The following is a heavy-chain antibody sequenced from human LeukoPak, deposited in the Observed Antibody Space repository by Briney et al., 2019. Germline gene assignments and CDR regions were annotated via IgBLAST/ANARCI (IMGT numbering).Heavy chain of an antibody. CDR3: AKPRGRAAAGTPFFDY. D-gene: IGHD6-13*01. Sequence: PGGSLRLSCAASGFTFSSYAMSWVRQAPGKGLEWVSAISGSGGSTYYADSVKGRFAISRDNSKNTLYLQMNSLRAEDTAVYYCAKPRGRAAAGTPFFDYWGQGTLVTVSS. J-gene: IGHJ4*02. V-gene: IGHV3-23*01. CDR1: GFTFSSYA. CDR2: ISGSGGST.